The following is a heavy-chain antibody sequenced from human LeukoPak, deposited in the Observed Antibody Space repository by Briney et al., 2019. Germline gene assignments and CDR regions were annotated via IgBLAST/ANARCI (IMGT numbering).Heavy chain of an antibody. Sequence: GESLKISCKGSGYSFTSYWIGWVRQMPGKGLEWMGIIYPGDSDTRYSPSFRGQVTISADKSISTAYLQWSSLKASDTAMYYCARHDWWLASQASWWGQGTLVTVSS. CDR1: GYSFTSYW. D-gene: IGHD6-19*01. CDR3: ARHDWWLASQASW. V-gene: IGHV5-51*01. J-gene: IGHJ4*02. CDR2: IYPGDSDT.